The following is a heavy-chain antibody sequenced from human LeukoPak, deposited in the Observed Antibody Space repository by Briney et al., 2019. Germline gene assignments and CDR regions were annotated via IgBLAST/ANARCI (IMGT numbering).Heavy chain of an antibody. CDR1: GFTLSNYA. D-gene: IGHD3-3*01. CDR3: ATAYYDFWSGTFDY. J-gene: IGHJ4*02. V-gene: IGHV3-23*01. CDR2: ISGYGGST. Sequence: GGSLRLSCVASGFTLSNYAMSWVRQAPGKGLEWVSTISGYGGSTYYADSVKGRFTISRDNSKNTLYLQMNSLRAEDTAIYYCATAYYDFWSGTFDYWGQGTLVTVSS.